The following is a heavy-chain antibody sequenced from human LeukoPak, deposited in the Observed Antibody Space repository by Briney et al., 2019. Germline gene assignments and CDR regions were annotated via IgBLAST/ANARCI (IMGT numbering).Heavy chain of an antibody. D-gene: IGHD6-13*01. Sequence: PGGSLRLSCAASGFTFDDYAMHWVRQAPGKGLEWVSLISCDGGSTYYADSVKGRFTISRDNSKNSLYLQMNSLRAEDTALYYCAKDIEGTAAGTITNYYYGMDVWGQGTTVTVSS. CDR1: GFTFDDYA. J-gene: IGHJ6*02. CDR3: AKDIEGTAAGTITNYYYGMDV. V-gene: IGHV3-43D*03. CDR2: ISCDGGST.